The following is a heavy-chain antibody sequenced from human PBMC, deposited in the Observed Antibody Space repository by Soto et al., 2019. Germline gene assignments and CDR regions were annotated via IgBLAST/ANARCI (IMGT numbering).Heavy chain of an antibody. CDR3: ARPRSTVTRDFRRWYSGMDV. CDR1: GGTFSSYT. CDR2: ITPMVGIA. Sequence: QVQLVQSGAEVKKPGSSVKVSCKASGGTFSSYTIIWMRQAPGQGFEYMGKITPMVGIANTAQKFQGRVTVPDDKSPTTAYIELSSLRSEDTAVYFCARPRSTVTRDFRRWYSGMDVWGQGTTVSVSS. D-gene: IGHD4-17*01. V-gene: IGHV1-69*02. J-gene: IGHJ6*02.